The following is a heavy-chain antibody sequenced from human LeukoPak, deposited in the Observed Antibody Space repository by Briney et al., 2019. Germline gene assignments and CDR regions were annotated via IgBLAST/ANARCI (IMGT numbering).Heavy chain of an antibody. CDR1: GFTFSTYG. J-gene: IGHJ6*03. CDR3: AKDSGPSGYYYMDV. V-gene: IGHV3-33*06. CDR2: IWYDGSNK. Sequence: HPGRSLRLSCAASGFTFSTYGMYRVRQAPGKGLEWVAVIWYDGSNKYYADSVKGRFTISRDNSKNTLYLQMNSLRAEDMAVYYCAKDSGPSGYYYMDVWGKGTTVTVSS.